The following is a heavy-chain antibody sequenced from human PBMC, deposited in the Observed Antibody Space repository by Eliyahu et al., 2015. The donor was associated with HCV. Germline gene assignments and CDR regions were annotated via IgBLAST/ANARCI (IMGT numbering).Heavy chain of an antibody. Sequence: EVQLVESGGGLVQPGGSLRLSCAASGFTFSXFWXXWVRPGPGEGVEWVANIKQDGSEKYYVDSVKGRFTISRDNAKNSLYLQMNSLRAEDTAVYYCARATSTTVTYYYYYYGMDVWGQGTTVTVSS. J-gene: IGHJ6*02. V-gene: IGHV3-7*03. CDR2: IKQDGSEK. D-gene: IGHD4-17*01. CDR3: ARATSTTVTYYYYYYGMDV. CDR1: GFTFSXFW.